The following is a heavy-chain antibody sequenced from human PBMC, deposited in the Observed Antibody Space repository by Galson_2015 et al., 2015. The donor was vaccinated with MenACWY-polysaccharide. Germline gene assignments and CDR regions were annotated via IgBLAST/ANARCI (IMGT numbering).Heavy chain of an antibody. Sequence: SLRLSCAASGFTVSSNYMSWVRQAPGKGLEWVSAISGSGGSTYYADSVKGRFTISRDNSKNTLYLQMNSLRAEDTAVYYCAKEGNWNSQFDPWGQGTLVTVSS. CDR1: GFTVSSNY. D-gene: IGHD1-1*01. CDR2: ISGSGGST. V-gene: IGHV3-23*01. J-gene: IGHJ5*02. CDR3: AKEGNWNSQFDP.